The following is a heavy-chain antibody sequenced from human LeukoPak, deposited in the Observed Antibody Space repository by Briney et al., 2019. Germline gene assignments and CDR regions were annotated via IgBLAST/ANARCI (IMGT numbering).Heavy chain of an antibody. D-gene: IGHD3-9*01. CDR1: GVSVSSNGHY. CDR2: IYYSGST. Sequence: SETLSLTCTVSGVSVSSNGHYWAWIRQPPGKGLEWIGYIYYSGSTNYNPSLKSRVTISVDTSKYQCSLKLSSVTAADTAVYYCARHQGETGYRGSDAFDIWGQGTMVTVSS. V-gene: IGHV4-61*05. CDR3: ARHQGETGYRGSDAFDI. J-gene: IGHJ3*02.